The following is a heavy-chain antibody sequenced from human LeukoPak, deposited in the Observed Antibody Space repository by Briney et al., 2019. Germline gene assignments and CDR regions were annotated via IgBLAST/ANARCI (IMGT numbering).Heavy chain of an antibody. J-gene: IGHJ4*02. CDR3: ARWLQFFDY. V-gene: IGHV4-59*01. CDR1: GGSTSSYY. CDR2: IYYSGST. D-gene: IGHD5-24*01. Sequence: SETLSLTCTVSGGSTSSYYWSWIRQPPGKGLEWIGYIYYSGSTNYNPSLKSRVTISVDTSKNQFSLKLSSVTAADTAVYYCARWLQFFDYWGQGTLVTVSS.